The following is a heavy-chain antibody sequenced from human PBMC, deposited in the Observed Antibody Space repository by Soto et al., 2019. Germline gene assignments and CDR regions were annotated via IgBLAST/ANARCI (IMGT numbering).Heavy chain of an antibody. D-gene: IGHD2-8*02. CDR2: IFYSGPT. CDR3: ASSTASAGLDY. Sequence: EPLSETCTVSDGYITDNYWNCIQQPPGKGLEWIGYIFYSGPTTYNPSLKGRITISIDASKNQFSLNLRSVTAADTATYYCASSTASAGLDYWGQGTLVTVSS. J-gene: IGHJ4*02. CDR1: DGYITDNY. V-gene: IGHV4-59*08.